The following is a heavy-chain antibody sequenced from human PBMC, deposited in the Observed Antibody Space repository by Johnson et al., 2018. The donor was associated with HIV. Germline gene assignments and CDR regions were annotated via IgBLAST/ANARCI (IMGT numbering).Heavy chain of an antibody. V-gene: IGHV3-20*04. CDR2: ITWNGGSS. J-gene: IGHJ3*02. CDR1: GFSFDDYG. D-gene: IGHD6-6*01. Sequence: VQLVESGGGVVQPGRSLRLSCAASGFSFDDYGMNWVRQVPGKGLEWVSGITWNGGSSTYADSVKGRFTISRDNAKDSLYLQMNSLRAEDTALYYCARDRYSSSSGAFDIWGQGTMVTVSS. CDR3: ARDRYSSSSGAFDI.